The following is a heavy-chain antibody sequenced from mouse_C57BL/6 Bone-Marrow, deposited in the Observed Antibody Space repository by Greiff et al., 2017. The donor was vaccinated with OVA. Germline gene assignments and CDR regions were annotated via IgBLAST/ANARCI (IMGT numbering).Heavy chain of an antibody. CDR3: AREPSNRFDY. Sequence: EVKLMESGPGLVKPSQSLSLTCSVTGYSITSGYYWNWIRQFPGNKLEWMGYISYDGSNNYNPSLKNRISITRDTSKNQFFLKLSSVTTEDTATYYCAREPSNRFDYWGQGTTLTVSS. CDR1: GYSITSGYY. CDR2: ISYDGSN. J-gene: IGHJ2*01. D-gene: IGHD4-1*01. V-gene: IGHV3-6*01.